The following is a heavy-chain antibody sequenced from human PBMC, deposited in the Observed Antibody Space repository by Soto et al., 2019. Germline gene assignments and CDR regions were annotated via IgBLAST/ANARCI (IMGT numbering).Heavy chain of an antibody. V-gene: IGHV4-59*01. CDR1: GGSISSYY. CDR2: IYYIGST. J-gene: IGHJ4*02. CDR3: ASTEGYSSGLDY. Sequence: LSLTCTVSGGSISSYYWSWIRQPPGKGLEWIGYIYYIGSTNYNPSLKSRVTISVDTSKNQFSLKLSSVTAADTAVYYCASTEGYSSGLDYWGQGTMGTVSS. D-gene: IGHD6-19*01.